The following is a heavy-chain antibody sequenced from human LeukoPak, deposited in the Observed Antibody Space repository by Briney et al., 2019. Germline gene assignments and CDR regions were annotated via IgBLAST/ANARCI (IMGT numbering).Heavy chain of an antibody. D-gene: IGHD1-26*01. Sequence: GGSLRLSCAASGFTFSSYWMHWVRQAPGKGPVWVSRINNDGSGTTYADSVKGRFTISRDDAKNTLYLQMNSLRAEDTAVYYCARVVAGGAQDAFDIWGQGTMVTVSS. CDR3: ARVVAGGAQDAFDI. CDR1: GFTFSSYW. CDR2: INNDGSGT. V-gene: IGHV3-74*01. J-gene: IGHJ3*02.